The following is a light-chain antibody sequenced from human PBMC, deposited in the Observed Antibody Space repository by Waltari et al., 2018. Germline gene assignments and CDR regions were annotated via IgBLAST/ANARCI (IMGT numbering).Light chain of an antibody. J-gene: IGLJ1*01. Sequence: QSALTQTASVSGSPGQSITISCTGTSSDGGSYTHVSWYQQNPGKAPKVMIYDVSNRPSGVSNRFSGSKSGNTASLSISGLQAEDEADYYCSSFTTSSTYVFGTGTKVTVL. CDR1: SSDGGSYTH. CDR2: DVS. CDR3: SSFTTSSTYV. V-gene: IGLV2-14*03.